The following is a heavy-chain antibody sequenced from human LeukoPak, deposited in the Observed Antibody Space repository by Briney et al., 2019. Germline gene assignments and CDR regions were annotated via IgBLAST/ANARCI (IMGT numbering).Heavy chain of an antibody. J-gene: IGHJ2*01. CDR2: TYYRSKWYN. CDR3: ARLQYYDSWYFDL. CDR1: GDSVSSNSGA. V-gene: IGHV6-1*01. D-gene: IGHD3-3*01. Sequence: SQTLSLTCAISGDSVSSNSGAWNWIRQSPSRGLEWLGRTYYRSKWYNDYAVSVKSRITINPDTSKNQFSLKLSSVTAADTAVYYCARLQYYDSWYFDLWGRGTLVTVSS.